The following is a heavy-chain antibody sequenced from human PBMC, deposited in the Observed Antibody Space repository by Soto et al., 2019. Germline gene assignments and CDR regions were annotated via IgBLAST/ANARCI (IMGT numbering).Heavy chain of an antibody. CDR3: ARAPPGPSPRWDV. V-gene: IGHV4-30-2*06. Sequence: QVQLQESGPGLVKPSQTVSLTCAVSGASMSSGGHSWRWIRQSPGRGLEWIGYIYYTGATYYNPSLKSRVTLSIDGSNNQFSLNFTSVTASDTAVYYCARAPPGPSPRWDVWGQGTTVTFSS. D-gene: IGHD3-10*01. CDR2: IYYTGAT. J-gene: IGHJ6*02. CDR1: GASMSSGGHS.